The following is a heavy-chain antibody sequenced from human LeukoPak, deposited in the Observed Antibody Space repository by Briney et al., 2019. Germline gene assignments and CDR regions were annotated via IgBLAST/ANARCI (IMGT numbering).Heavy chain of an antibody. V-gene: IGHV3-23*01. D-gene: IGHD1-26*01. CDR2: ITGSGGST. CDR3: AKNLLGSAAFSWYFDL. CDR1: GLTFSNYG. Sequence: PGGSLRLSCAASGLTFSNYGMSWVRQAPGKGLEWVSSITGSGGSTCVDSVQGRFTISRDNSKNALYLQMSGLRADDTAVYYCAKNLLGSAAFSWYFDLWGRGTLVTVSS. J-gene: IGHJ2*01.